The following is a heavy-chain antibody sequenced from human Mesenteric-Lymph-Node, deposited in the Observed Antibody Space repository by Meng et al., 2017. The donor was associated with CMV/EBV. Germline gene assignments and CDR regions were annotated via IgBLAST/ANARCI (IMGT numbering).Heavy chain of an antibody. V-gene: IGHV1-69*05. Sequence: SVKVSCKASGGTFSSYAISWVRQAPGQGLEWMGGIIPIFGTANYAQKFQGRVTITTDESTSTAYMELSSLRSEDTAVYYCARGLEDSSGPWDYWGQGTLVTVSS. D-gene: IGHD3-22*01. CDR3: ARGLEDSSGPWDY. J-gene: IGHJ4*02. CDR1: GGTFSSYA. CDR2: IIPIFGTA.